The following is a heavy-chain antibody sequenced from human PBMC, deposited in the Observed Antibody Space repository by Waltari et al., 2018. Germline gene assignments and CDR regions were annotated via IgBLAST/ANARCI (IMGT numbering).Heavy chain of an antibody. D-gene: IGHD3-9*01. Sequence: EVQLVESGGGLVKPGGSLRLSCAASGFTFSSYSMNWVRQAPGKGLEWVSSISSSSSYIYYADSVKGRFTISRDNAKNSLYLQMNSLRAEDTAVYYCARDDILTGYQFDYWGQGTLVTVSS. CDR2: ISSSSSYI. J-gene: IGHJ4*02. V-gene: IGHV3-21*01. CDR1: GFTFSSYS. CDR3: ARDDILTGYQFDY.